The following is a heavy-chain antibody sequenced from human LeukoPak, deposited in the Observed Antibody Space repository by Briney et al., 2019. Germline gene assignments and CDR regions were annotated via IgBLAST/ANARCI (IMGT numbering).Heavy chain of an antibody. J-gene: IGHJ3*02. CDR1: GYTFTGYY. V-gene: IGHV1-2*02. Sequence: ASVKVSCKASGYTFTGYYMHWVRQAPGQGLEWMGWINPNSGGTNFAQKFQGRVTMTRDTSISTAYMELSRLSSDDTAVYYCAGGHTMIVVIRGAKDAFDIWGQGTMVTVSS. D-gene: IGHD3-22*01. CDR2: INPNSGGT. CDR3: AGGHTMIVVIRGAKDAFDI.